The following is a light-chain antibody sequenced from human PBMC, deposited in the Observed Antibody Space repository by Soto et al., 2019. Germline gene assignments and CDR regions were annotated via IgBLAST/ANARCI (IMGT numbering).Light chain of an antibody. J-gene: IGKJ5*01. CDR2: DAS. CDR1: QSISTW. Sequence: DIQMAPSSSTLSASVWGSVTNSWRASQSISTWLAWYQQKPRKAPKLLIYDASNLETGVPSRFSGSGSGTDFTFTISSLKTEDIATYYCKQYDNLPITVGQGTRREIK. CDR3: KQYDNLPIT. V-gene: IGKV1-33*01.